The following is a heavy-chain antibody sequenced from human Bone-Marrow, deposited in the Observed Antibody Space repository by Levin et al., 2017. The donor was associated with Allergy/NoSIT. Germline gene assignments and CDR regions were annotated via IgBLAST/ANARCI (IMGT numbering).Heavy chain of an antibody. CDR2: IWYDGSNK. V-gene: IGHV3-33*01. CDR1: GFTFSSYP. CDR3: ARDHPTAMDY. J-gene: IGHJ4*02. Sequence: GESLKISCAASGFTFSSYPMHWVRQAPGKGLDWVAVIWYDGSNKHYADSVKGRFTISRDNSKNTLFLQMNSLRAEDTAVYYCARDHPTAMDYWGQGTLVTVSS.